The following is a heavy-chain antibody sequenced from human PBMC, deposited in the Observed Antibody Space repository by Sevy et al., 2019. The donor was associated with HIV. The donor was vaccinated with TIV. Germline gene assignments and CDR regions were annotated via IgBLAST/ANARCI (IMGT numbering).Heavy chain of an antibody. Sequence: GGSLRLSYAASGFTFTGSTMYWVRQASGKGLEWVARIRSRAKTYATAYAASVKGRFTISRDDSRNTAYLQMNSLKTEDTAVYYCSSQRTIAVAGDYFDYWGQGTLVTVSS. J-gene: IGHJ4*02. D-gene: IGHD6-19*01. CDR1: GFTFTGST. V-gene: IGHV3-73*01. CDR2: IRSRAKTYAT. CDR3: SSQRTIAVAGDYFDY.